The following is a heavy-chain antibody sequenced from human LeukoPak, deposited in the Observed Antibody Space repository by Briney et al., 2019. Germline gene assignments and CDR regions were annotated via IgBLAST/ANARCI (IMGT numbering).Heavy chain of an antibody. CDR3: AREGYSRGWPTDAFDI. CDR2: ISKDGSDK. CDR1: GFTFSDYA. Sequence: GGSLRLSCAASGFTFSDYAMHWVRQAPGKGLEWVAVISKDGSDKYYPGSVRGRFTISRDNSKNTIYLQMDSLRAEDTAIYYCAREGYSRGWPTDAFDIWGQGTMVTVSS. J-gene: IGHJ3*02. V-gene: IGHV3-30-3*01. D-gene: IGHD6-19*01.